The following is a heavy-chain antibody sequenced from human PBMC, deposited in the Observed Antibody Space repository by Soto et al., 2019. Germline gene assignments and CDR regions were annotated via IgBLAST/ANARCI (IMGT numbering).Heavy chain of an antibody. CDR2: INTYNGNT. D-gene: IGHD6-13*01. J-gene: IGHJ4*02. V-gene: IGHV1-18*01. CDR1: VYTFTNYG. CDR3: ARGSSPVDFDY. Sequence: ASVTVSCKSSVYTFTNYGIKWVRQAPGQGLEWMGWINTYNGNTNFAQRLQGRVTMTTEASTSTAYMELRSLRSDDTAVYYCARGSSPVDFDYWGQGTLVTVSS.